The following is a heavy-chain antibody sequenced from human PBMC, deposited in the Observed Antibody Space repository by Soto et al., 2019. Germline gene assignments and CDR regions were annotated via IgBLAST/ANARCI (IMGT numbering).Heavy chain of an antibody. V-gene: IGHV1-69*01. CDR3: ARLGHPGH. CDR2: VIPILSTA. Sequence: QVQLVQSGAEVKKPGSSVKVSCTASGGSLGNSVISWVRQAPAQRLEWMGGVIPILSTANYAQKFQGRVTMTADEATSTAYMDLSSLSPDDTAVYYCARLGHPGHWGPGTLVIVSS. CDR1: GGSLGNSV. J-gene: IGHJ4*02.